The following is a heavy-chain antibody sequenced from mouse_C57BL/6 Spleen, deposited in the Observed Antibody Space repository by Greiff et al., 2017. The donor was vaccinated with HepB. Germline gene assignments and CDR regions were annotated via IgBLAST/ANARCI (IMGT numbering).Heavy chain of an antibody. CDR1: GYTFTDYY. CDR2: IYPGSGNT. J-gene: IGHJ4*01. CDR3: ARKQATVAFMDY. D-gene: IGHD1-1*01. V-gene: IGHV1-76*01. Sequence: QVHVKQSGAELVRPGASVKLSCKASGYTFTDYYINWVKQRPGQGLEWIARIYPGSGNTYYNEKFKGKATLTAEKSSSTAYMQLSSLTSEDSAVYFCARKQATVAFMDYWGQGTSVTVSS.